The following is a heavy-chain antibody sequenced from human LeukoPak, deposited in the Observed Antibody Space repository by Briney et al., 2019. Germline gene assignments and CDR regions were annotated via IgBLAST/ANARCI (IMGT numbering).Heavy chain of an antibody. J-gene: IGHJ4*02. Sequence: ASVTVSFKASGYTFTSYGISWVRQAPGKGLEWMGWISSYNGNTNYAQKLQGRVTMTTDTSTSTAYMELRSLRSDDTAVYYCARDSHYYGSGSYYWGQGTLVTVSS. V-gene: IGHV1-18*01. CDR1: GYTFTSYG. CDR2: ISSYNGNT. D-gene: IGHD3-10*01. CDR3: ARDSHYYGSGSYY.